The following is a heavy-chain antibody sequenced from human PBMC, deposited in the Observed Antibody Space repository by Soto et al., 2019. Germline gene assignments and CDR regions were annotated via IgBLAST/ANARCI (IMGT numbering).Heavy chain of an antibody. Sequence: QVQLQESGPGLVKPSQTLSLTCTVSGGSISSAGFYWSWIRQHPGKGLEWIGYIYYSGSTHYNPSLKSRLAISVDTPKNQFSPELSSATAAGPAVYYCARAPYRRSSGLDWFDPLGQGGPVTLPS. V-gene: IGHV4-31*03. CDR2: IYYSGST. CDR3: ARAPYRRSSGLDWFDP. J-gene: IGHJ5*02. D-gene: IGHD6-6*01. CDR1: GGSISSAGFY.